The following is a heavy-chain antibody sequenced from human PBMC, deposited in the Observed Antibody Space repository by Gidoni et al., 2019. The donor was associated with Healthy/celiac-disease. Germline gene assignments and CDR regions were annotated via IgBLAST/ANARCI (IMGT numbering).Heavy chain of an antibody. Sequence: QVQLVESGGGVVTPGRSLRLSCAAAGFTCSSYSMHWVRQAPGKGLEWVGVIAYDGCNKYYADSVKGRFTISSDNSKNTLYLQMNSLRAEDTAVYYCARVKAARTTLEYFQHWGQGTLVTVSS. D-gene: IGHD6-6*01. CDR3: ARVKAARTTLEYFQH. CDR1: GFTCSSYS. J-gene: IGHJ1*01. CDR2: IAYDGCNK. V-gene: IGHV3-30-3*01.